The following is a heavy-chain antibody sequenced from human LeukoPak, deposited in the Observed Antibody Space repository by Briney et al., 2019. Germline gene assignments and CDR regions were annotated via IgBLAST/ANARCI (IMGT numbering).Heavy chain of an antibody. CDR1: GFTFSSYA. Sequence: GGSLRLSCAAPGFTFSSYAFNWVRQAPGKGLEWVSFISNSGTATHYADSVKGRFSISRDSARNPVYLQMNSLRVEDTAVYYCARERTAVSDYWGQGTLVTVSS. CDR3: ARERTAVSDY. V-gene: IGHV3-48*03. D-gene: IGHD5/OR15-5a*01. J-gene: IGHJ4*02. CDR2: ISNSGTAT.